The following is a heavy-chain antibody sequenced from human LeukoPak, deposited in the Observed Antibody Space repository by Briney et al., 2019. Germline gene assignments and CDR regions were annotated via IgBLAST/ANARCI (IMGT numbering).Heavy chain of an antibody. Sequence: SVKVSCKASGGTFSSYAISWVRQAPGQGLEWMGRIIPILGIANYAQKFQGRVTITADKSTSTAYMELSSLRSEDTAVYYCARAPHDYGGNFYFDYWGQGTLVTVSS. D-gene: IGHD4-23*01. CDR2: IIPILGIA. CDR3: ARAPHDYGGNFYFDY. J-gene: IGHJ4*02. CDR1: GGTFSSYA. V-gene: IGHV1-69*04.